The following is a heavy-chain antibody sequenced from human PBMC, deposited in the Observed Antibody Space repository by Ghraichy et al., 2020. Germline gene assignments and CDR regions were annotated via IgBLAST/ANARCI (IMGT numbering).Heavy chain of an antibody. J-gene: IGHJ4*02. V-gene: IGHV2-5*01. CDR1: GFSLSTSGGG. Sequence: SGPTLVKPTQTLTLTCTFSGFSLSTSGGGVGWIRQPPGKALEWLALIYWNDEKTYSPSLKSRLTITKDTSKNQVVLTMTNMDPVDIGTYFCAHSRHFGSGRWGEEYRGKGTLVTVSS. CDR3: AHSRHFGSGRWGEEY. CDR2: IYWNDEK. D-gene: IGHD3-10*01.